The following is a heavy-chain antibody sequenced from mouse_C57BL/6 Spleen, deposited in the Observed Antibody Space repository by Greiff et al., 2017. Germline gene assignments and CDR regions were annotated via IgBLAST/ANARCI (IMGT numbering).Heavy chain of an antibody. CDR2: IDPSDSET. V-gene: IGHV1-52*01. D-gene: IGHD2-4*01. CDR1: GYTFTSYW. CDR3: ASYDYDVGY. J-gene: IGHJ2*01. Sequence: QVQLQQPGAELVRPGSSVKLSCKASGYTFTSYWMHWVKQRPIQGLEWIGNIDPSDSETHYNQKFKDKATLTVDKSSSTAYMQLSSLTSADSAVYDCASYDYDVGYWGQGTTLTVSS.